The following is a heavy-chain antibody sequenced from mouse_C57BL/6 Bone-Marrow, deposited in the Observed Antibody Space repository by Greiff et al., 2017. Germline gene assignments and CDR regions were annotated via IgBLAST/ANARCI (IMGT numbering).Heavy chain of an antibody. CDR1: GFTFSSYA. CDR2: ISDGGSYT. D-gene: IGHD1-1*01. CDR3: ARSTTVGYAMDY. Sequence: EVKLVESGGGLVKPGGSLKLSCAASGFTFSSYAMSWVRQTPEKRLEWVATISDGGSYTYYPDNVKGRFTISRDNAKNNLYLQMSHLKSEDTAMYYCARSTTVGYAMDYWGQGNAVTVSA. J-gene: IGHJ4*01. V-gene: IGHV5-4*03.